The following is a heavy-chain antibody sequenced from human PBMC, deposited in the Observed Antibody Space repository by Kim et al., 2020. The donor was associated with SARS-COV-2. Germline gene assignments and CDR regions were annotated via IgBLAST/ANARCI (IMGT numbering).Heavy chain of an antibody. D-gene: IGHD3-9*01. CDR2: ISYDGSNK. CDR3: ARDQSSYYDILTGILGY. V-gene: IGHV3-30*04. J-gene: IGHJ4*02. Sequence: GGSLRLSCAASGFTFSSYAMHWVRQAPGKGLEWVAIISYDGSNKYYADSVKGRFTISRDNSKHTLYLQMNSLRAEDTAVYYCARDQSSYYDILTGILGYWGQGTLVTVSS. CDR1: GFTFSSYA.